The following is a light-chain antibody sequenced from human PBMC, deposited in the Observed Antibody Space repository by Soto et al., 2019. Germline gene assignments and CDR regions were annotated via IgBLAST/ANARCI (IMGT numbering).Light chain of an antibody. CDR2: KAS. CDR1: QSTSTW. CDR3: QQYGRYRT. V-gene: IGKV1-5*03. Sequence: DIQMTQSPSTLSASVGDRVTITCRASQSTSTWLAWYQHKPGKAPNLLIYKASSLESGAPSRLNGSGSGTEFTLTISSLKPDDVETYYCQQYGRYRTFGQGTKVEIK. J-gene: IGKJ1*01.